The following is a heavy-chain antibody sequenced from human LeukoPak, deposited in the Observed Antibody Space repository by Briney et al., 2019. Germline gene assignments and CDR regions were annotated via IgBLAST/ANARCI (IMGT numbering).Heavy chain of an antibody. J-gene: IGHJ1*01. CDR2: IYNSGST. CDR3: AKRSSNFGSEYFQQ. CDR1: GGSISNYY. D-gene: IGHD4-11*01. V-gene: IGHV4-59*12. Sequence: SETLSLTCSVSGGSISNYYWSWIRQSPGKGPEWIGYIYNSGSTNYNPSLKSRVTISLDTSKKQFSLKLTSVTAADSGVYYCAKRSSNFGSEYFQQWGPGTLVTVSS.